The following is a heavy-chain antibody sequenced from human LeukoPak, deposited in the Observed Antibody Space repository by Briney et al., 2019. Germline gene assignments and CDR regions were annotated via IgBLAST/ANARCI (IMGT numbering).Heavy chain of an antibody. J-gene: IGHJ4*02. D-gene: IGHD3-22*01. Sequence: GGSLRLSCAASGFTFNSYEMNWVGQAPGKGLEWVSYISSSGSTIYYADSVKGRFTISRDNAKNSLYLQMNSLRAEDTAVYYCARDSSGYYHFDYWGQGTLVPVSS. CDR2: ISSSGSTI. CDR3: ARDSSGYYHFDY. CDR1: GFTFNSYE. V-gene: IGHV3-48*03.